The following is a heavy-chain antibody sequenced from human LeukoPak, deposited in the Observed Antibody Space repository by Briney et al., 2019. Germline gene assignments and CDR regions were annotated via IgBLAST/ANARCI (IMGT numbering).Heavy chain of an antibody. CDR2: ITWSGSTI. D-gene: IGHD2-8*01. J-gene: IGHJ4*02. Sequence: GGSLRLSCAASGFTLSSYSMNWVRQAPGKGLEWISHITWSGSTIFYADSVKGRFTVSRDNAKNSLFLQMNSLRVEDTAVYYCATSNGGLDYWGQGTLVTVSS. CDR3: ATSNGGLDY. V-gene: IGHV3-48*01. CDR1: GFTLSSYS.